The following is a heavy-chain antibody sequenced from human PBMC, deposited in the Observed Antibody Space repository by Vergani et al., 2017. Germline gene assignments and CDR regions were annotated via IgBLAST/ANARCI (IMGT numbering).Heavy chain of an antibody. CDR3: AKYLSDSTDGLPDS. D-gene: IGHD2-21*02. V-gene: IGHV3-30*02. CDR2: IGKDGIKT. Sequence: QVQLVESAGGVVQPGGSLRLSCAASGFTFSNFGMHWIRQAPGKGLEWLAYIGKDGIKTRYRDAVKGRFTVSRDNSKDILYLQMDSLRSEDTALYYCAKYLSDSTDGLPDSWGPGTLVIVSS. J-gene: IGHJ4*02. CDR1: GFTFSNFG.